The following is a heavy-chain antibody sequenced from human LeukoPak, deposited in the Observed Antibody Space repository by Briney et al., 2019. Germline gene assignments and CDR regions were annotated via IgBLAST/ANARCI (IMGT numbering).Heavy chain of an antibody. D-gene: IGHD3-22*01. CDR3: ARNYDSSGEPFGDFDY. J-gene: IGHJ4*02. V-gene: IGHV3-30-3*01. CDR1: GFTFSSYA. CDR2: ISYDGSNK. Sequence: PGGSLRLSCAASGFTFSSYAMHWVRQAPGKGLEWVAVISYDGSNKYYADSVKGRFTISRDNSKNTLYLQMNSLRAEDTAVYYCARNYDSSGEPFGDFDYWGQGTLVTVSS.